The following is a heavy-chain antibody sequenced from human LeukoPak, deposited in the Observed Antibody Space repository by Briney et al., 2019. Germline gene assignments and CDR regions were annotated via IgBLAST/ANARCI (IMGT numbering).Heavy chain of an antibody. V-gene: IGHV1-2*02. J-gene: IGHJ5*02. D-gene: IGHD2-15*01. CDR2: INPDTGGT. CDR1: GYTFTGYY. Sequence: ASVKVSCKASGYTFTGYYMHWVRQAPGQGLEWMGWINPDTGGTVYAQKFQGRVTMTRDTSIDTAYMELRSLRSDDTAVYYCARGECSGGSCYRVDPWGQGTLVTVSS. CDR3: ARGECSGGSCYRVDP.